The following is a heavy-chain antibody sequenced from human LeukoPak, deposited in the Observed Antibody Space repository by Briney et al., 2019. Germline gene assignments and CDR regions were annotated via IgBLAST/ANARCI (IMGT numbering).Heavy chain of an antibody. D-gene: IGHD3-22*01. Sequence: GGSLRLSCAAYGFTFSNAWMSWVRQAPGKGLEWVGRIKSKTDGGTTDYAAPVKGRFTISRDDSKNTLYLQTNGLKTEDTAVYYCTTGVMGYYYDSSGYSDYWGQGTLVTVSS. CDR1: GFTFSNAW. J-gene: IGHJ4*02. V-gene: IGHV3-15*01. CDR3: TTGVMGYYYDSSGYSDY. CDR2: IKSKTDGGTT.